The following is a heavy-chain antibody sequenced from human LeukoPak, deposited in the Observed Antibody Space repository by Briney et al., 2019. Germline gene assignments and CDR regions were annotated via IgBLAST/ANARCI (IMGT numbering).Heavy chain of an antibody. Sequence: SQTLSLTSAISGDTVSSNIAAWNWIRHSPSRGLQWLGRTYYRSKGTNDYPVSVKSRISINTDTSKNQFSLQLNSVTPEDTAVYYCARELCSGGSCYWRFDYWGQGTLVTVPS. J-gene: IGHJ4*02. D-gene: IGHD2-15*01. CDR2: TYYRSKGTN. CDR1: GDTVSSNIAA. CDR3: ARELCSGGSCYWRFDY. V-gene: IGHV6-1*01.